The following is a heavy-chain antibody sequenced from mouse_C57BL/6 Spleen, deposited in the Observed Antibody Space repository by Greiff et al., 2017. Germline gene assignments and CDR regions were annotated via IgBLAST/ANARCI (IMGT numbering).Heavy chain of an antibody. Sequence: QVQLQQPGAELVKPGASVKMSCKASGYTFTSYWITWVKQRPGQGLEWIGDIYPGSGSTNYNEKFKSNATLTVDTTSSTDYMQLSSLTSEESAVYYCGYRELRRGIDYWGQGTSVTVSS. V-gene: IGHV1-55*01. CDR3: GYRELRRGIDY. J-gene: IGHJ4*01. CDR1: GYTFTSYW. D-gene: IGHD2-12*01. CDR2: IYPGSGST.